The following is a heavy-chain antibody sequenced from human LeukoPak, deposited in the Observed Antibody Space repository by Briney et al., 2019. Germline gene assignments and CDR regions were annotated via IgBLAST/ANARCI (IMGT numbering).Heavy chain of an antibody. D-gene: IGHD4-17*01. CDR2: ISYDGSNK. Sequence: GGSLRLSCAASGFTFCSYAMHWVRQAPGGGLEWVAVISYDGSNKYYADSVKGRFTISRDNSKNTLYLQMNSLRAEDTAVYYCATFDYGDYEYYFDYWGQGTLVTVSS. J-gene: IGHJ4*02. CDR1: GFTFCSYA. V-gene: IGHV3-30*04. CDR3: ATFDYGDYEYYFDY.